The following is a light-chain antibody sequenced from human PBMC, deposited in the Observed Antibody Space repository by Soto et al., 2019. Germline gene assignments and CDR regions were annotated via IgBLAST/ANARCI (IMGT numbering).Light chain of an antibody. J-gene: IGKJ4*01. Sequence: DIEMTQSPSSLSSSVGDRVTITCRASQGISNYLAWYQQKPGQVPKLLIYAASTSQSGVPSRLSGSGSGTDFTLTISSLQPEDVATYYCQKYNSAPLTFGGGIKVDIK. V-gene: IGKV1-27*01. CDR2: AAS. CDR1: QGISNY. CDR3: QKYNSAPLT.